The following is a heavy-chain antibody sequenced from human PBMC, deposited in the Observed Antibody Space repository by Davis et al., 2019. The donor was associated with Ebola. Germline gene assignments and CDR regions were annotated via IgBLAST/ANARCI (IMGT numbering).Heavy chain of an antibody. D-gene: IGHD3-9*01. CDR2: IVVGSGNT. CDR1: GFTFTSSA. J-gene: IGHJ4*02. Sequence: AASVKVSCKASGFTFTSSAVQWVRQARGQRLEWIGWIVVGSGNTNYAQKFQERVTITRDMSTRTAYMELSSLRAEDTAVYYCAAINYDIFTGYYQDYWGQGTQVTVSS. V-gene: IGHV1-58*01. CDR3: AAINYDIFTGYYQDY.